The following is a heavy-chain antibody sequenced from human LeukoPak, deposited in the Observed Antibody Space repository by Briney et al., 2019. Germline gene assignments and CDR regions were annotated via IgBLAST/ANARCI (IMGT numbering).Heavy chain of an antibody. D-gene: IGHD6-13*01. V-gene: IGHV4-4*07. CDR2: IYSTGST. J-gene: IGHJ4*02. CDR3: ARGIADPYSFDS. Sequence: SETLPLTCTVAGGSINFYNWSRIRQPAGKGLEWIGRIYSTGSTNYSPSLKSRVTMSVDKSKNQFSLNLSSVTAADTAVYYCARGIADPYSFDSWGQGTLVTVSS. CDR1: GGSINFYN.